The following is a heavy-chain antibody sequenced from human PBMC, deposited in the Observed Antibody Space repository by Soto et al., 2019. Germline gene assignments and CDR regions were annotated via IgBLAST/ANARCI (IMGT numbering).Heavy chain of an antibody. V-gene: IGHV5-51*01. Sequence: GESLKISCRGSGYSFTSYWIGWVRQMPGKGLEWMGIIYPGESNTRYSPSFQGQVTISADKSIGTAYLQWSSLKASDTAVYYCARVPGIAVPGGYSYSGMDVWGQGTTVTVSS. J-gene: IGHJ6*02. CDR3: ARVPGIAVPGGYSYSGMDV. CDR1: GYSFTSYW. D-gene: IGHD6-19*01. CDR2: IYPGESNT.